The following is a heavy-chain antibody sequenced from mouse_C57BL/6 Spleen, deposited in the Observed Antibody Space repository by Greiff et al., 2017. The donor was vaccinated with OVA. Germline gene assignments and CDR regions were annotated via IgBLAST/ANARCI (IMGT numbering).Heavy chain of an antibody. CDR2: ISSGSSTI. V-gene: IGHV5-17*01. CDR3: ARDGGSDHYAMDY. CDR1: GFTFSDYG. D-gene: IGHD1-1*02. J-gene: IGHJ4*01. Sequence: EVQLVESGGGLVKPGGSLKLSCAASGFTFSDYGMHWVRQAPEKGLEWVAYISSGSSTIYYADTVKGRFTISRDNAKNTLFLQMTSLRSEDTAMYYCARDGGSDHYAMDYWGQGTSVTVSS.